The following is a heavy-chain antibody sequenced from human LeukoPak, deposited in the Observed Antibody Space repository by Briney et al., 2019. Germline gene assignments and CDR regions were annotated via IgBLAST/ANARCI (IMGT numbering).Heavy chain of an antibody. D-gene: IGHD4-23*01. CDR2: IWYDGTNK. V-gene: IGHV3-33*01. CDR3: ARVSESGNSDY. Sequence: GGSLRLSCAASGFSFTSYGMHWVRQASGKGLEWVAVIWYDGTNKYYADSVRGRFTISRDTSNNMLYLQMNSLRAEDTAVYYCARVSESGNSDYWSQGTLVTVSS. J-gene: IGHJ4*02. CDR1: GFSFTSYG.